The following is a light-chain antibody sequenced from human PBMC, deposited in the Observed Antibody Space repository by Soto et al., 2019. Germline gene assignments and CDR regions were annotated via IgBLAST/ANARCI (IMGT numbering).Light chain of an antibody. V-gene: IGKV3-15*01. J-gene: IGKJ1*01. CDR2: GAS. CDR1: QGINNN. CDR3: QQYNNWPWT. Sequence: EIVMTQSPATLSVSPGERATLSCRASQGINNNLAWYQQKPGQAPRLPIHGASTRATGIPARISASGSGTEFTLTISSLQSEDFAVYYCQQYNNWPWTFGRGTEVEIK.